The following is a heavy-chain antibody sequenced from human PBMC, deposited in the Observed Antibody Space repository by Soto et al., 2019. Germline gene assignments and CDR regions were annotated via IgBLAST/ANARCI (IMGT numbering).Heavy chain of an antibody. D-gene: IGHD6-13*01. CDR1: GFTFRSYG. CDR3: ASERDKSSCWYWFDP. J-gene: IGHJ5*02. V-gene: IGHV3-33*01. CDR2: LRYDGSNK. Sequence: QVQLVESGGGVVQPGRSLRLSCAASGFTFRSYGMHWVRQAPGKGLEWVAVLRYDGSNKYYAVSVKGRFTISRDNSKNTKYLQMKSTRAEATAVDYCASERDKSSCWYWFDPWGQGTLVTVSS.